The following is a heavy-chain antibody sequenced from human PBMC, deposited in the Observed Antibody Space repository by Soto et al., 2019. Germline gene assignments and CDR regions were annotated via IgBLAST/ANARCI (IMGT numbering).Heavy chain of an antibody. D-gene: IGHD6-13*01. J-gene: IGHJ5*02. CDR3: AREWQQLARWGTYNWFDP. CDR2: IYYSGST. V-gene: IGHV4-31*03. Sequence: KPSETLSLTCTVSGGSISSGGYYWSWIRQHPGKGLEWIGYIYYSGSTYYNPSLKSRVTISVDTSKNQFSLKLSSVTAADTAVYYCAREWQQLARWGTYNWFDPWGQGTLVTVSS. CDR1: GGSISSGGYY.